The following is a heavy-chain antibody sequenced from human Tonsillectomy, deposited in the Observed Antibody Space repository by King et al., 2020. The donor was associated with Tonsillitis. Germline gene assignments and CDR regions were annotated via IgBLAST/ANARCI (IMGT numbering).Heavy chain of an antibody. CDR3: ARRVQAGVYFDY. Sequence: VQLVESGGGVVQPGRSLRLSCAASGFTFSNYTMHWVRQAPGKGLEWVAVISYDGSNKYYADSVKGRFTLSRDNSKNTLYLQMNSLRAEDTAVYYCARRVQAGVYFDYWGQGTLVTVSS. D-gene: IGHD3-10*01. CDR2: ISYDGSNK. J-gene: IGHJ4*02. V-gene: IGHV3-30*04. CDR1: GFTFSNYT.